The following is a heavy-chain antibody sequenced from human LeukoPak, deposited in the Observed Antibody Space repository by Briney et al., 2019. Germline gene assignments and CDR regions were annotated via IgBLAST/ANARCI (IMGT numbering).Heavy chain of an antibody. Sequence: ASVKVSCKAAGYTFTSYAMHWVRQAPGQGLEWMGWINTNTGNPTYAQGFTGRFVFSLDTSVSTAYLQISSLEAEDTAVYYCLRGTQAAIDRDYYYYYMDVWGKGTTVTVSS. CDR3: LRGTQAAIDRDYYYYYMDV. V-gene: IGHV7-4-1*02. CDR1: GYTFTSYA. CDR2: INTNTGNP. D-gene: IGHD2-2*01. J-gene: IGHJ6*03.